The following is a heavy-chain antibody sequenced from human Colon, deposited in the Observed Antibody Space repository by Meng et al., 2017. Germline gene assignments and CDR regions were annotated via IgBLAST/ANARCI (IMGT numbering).Heavy chain of an antibody. J-gene: IGHJ6*02. D-gene: IGHD6-19*01. Sequence: GESLKISCAASGFTFNYALSWVRQAPGKGLEWVSSISVTGDSTYFAESVRGRFTISRGNSKKTVFLLMDSLRTEDTAVYYCAKDPRMAVPGGGYHYYGMDVWGQGTTVTVSS. CDR3: AKDPRMAVPGGGYHYYGMDV. CDR1: GFTFNYA. CDR2: ISVTGDST. V-gene: IGHV3-23*01.